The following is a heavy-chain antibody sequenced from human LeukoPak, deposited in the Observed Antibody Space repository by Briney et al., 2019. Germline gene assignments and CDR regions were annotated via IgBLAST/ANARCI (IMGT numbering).Heavy chain of an antibody. J-gene: IGHJ4*02. V-gene: IGHV4-59*12. CDR1: GGSISSYY. CDR2: IYYSGST. CDR3: AREEDDSSGFDY. Sequence: PSETLSLTCTVSGGSISSYYWSWIRQPPGKGLEWIGYIYYSGSTNYNPSLESRVTISVDTSKNQFSLKLSSVTAADTAVYYCAREEDDSSGFDYWGQGTLVTVSS. D-gene: IGHD3-22*01.